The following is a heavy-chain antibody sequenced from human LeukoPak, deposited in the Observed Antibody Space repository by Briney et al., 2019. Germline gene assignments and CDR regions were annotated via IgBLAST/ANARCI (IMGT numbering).Heavy chain of an antibody. J-gene: IGHJ6*03. Sequence: GGSLRLSCAASGFTFSSYWMHWVRQAPGKGLVWVSRINTDGSSTSCADSVKGRFTISRDNAKNTLYLQMNSLRAEDTAVYYCARDKNYGGYYYMDVWGKGTTVTVSS. CDR1: GFTFSSYW. CDR3: ARDKNYGGYYYMDV. D-gene: IGHD1-7*01. CDR2: INTDGSST. V-gene: IGHV3-74*01.